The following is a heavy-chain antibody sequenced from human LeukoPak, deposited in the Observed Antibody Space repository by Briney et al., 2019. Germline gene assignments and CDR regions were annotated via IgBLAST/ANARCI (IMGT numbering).Heavy chain of an antibody. CDR3: ARRLEYSSGGYGNDAFDI. J-gene: IGHJ3*02. CDR1: GYSISSGYY. CDR2: IYHSGST. Sequence: SETLSLTCAVSGYSISSGYYWGWIRQPPGKGLEWIGSIYHSGSTYYNPSLKSRVTISVDTSKNQFSLKLSSVTAADTAVYYCARRLEYSSGGYGNDAFDIWGQGTMVTVSS. D-gene: IGHD6-19*01. V-gene: IGHV4-38-2*01.